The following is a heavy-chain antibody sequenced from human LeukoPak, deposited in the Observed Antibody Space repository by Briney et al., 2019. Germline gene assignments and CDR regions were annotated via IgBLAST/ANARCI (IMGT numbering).Heavy chain of an antibody. V-gene: IGHV3-43*01. D-gene: IGHD1-26*01. J-gene: IGHJ4*02. Sequence: GGSLRLSCAASGFTFDDYTMHWVRQAPGKGLEWVSLISWDGGSTYYADSVKGRFTISRDNAKNSLYLQMNSLRAEDTAVYYCARVGQSGSYSFDYWGQGTLVTVSS. CDR2: ISWDGGST. CDR3: ARVGQSGSYSFDY. CDR1: GFTFDDYT.